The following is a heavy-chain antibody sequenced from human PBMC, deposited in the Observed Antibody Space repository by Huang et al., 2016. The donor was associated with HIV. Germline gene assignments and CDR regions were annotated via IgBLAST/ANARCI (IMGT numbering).Heavy chain of an antibody. J-gene: IGHJ3*02. CDR2: FAPEHGAT. CDR3: AAGYDTYYDI. V-gene: IGHV1-24*01. Sequence: QVQLVQSGAEVKKPGASVKVSCKVSGYTLTELSIHWVRQAPGKGLEWMGGFAPEHGATIYAQNFQGRVTMTEDTSTDTAYMELHSLRPEDTAVYYCAAGYDTYYDIWGQGTMVIASS. CDR1: GYTLTELS. D-gene: IGHD2-21*01.